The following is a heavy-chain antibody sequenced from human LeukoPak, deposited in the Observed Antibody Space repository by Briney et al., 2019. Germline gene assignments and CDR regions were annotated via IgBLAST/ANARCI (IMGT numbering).Heavy chain of an antibody. CDR1: GFTVSSNY. J-gene: IGHJ3*02. CDR3: ARAWSGSGYSENAFDI. CDR2: IYSGGST. D-gene: IGHD3-22*01. V-gene: IGHV3-66*01. Sequence: PGGSLRLSCAASGFTVSSNYMSWVRQAPGKGLEWVSVIYSGGSTYYADSVKGRFTISRDNSKNTLYLQMNSLRAEDTAVYYCARAWSGSGYSENAFDIWGQGTMVTVSS.